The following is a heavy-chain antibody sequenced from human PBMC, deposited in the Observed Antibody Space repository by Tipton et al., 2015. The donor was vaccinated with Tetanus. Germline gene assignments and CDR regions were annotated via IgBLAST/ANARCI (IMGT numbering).Heavy chain of an antibody. Sequence: TLSLTCTVSGASLRGGDYHWSWIRQPPGKGLEWLAYISGSGTSNSNYYLKSRITMTHDTSRNQFSLKLSSVTAADTAIYYCAREVPAAGHFDSWGQGTPVTVSS. J-gene: IGHJ4*02. CDR3: AREVPAAGHFDS. CDR1: GASLRGGDYH. V-gene: IGHV4-61*08. CDR2: ISGSGTS. D-gene: IGHD2-2*01.